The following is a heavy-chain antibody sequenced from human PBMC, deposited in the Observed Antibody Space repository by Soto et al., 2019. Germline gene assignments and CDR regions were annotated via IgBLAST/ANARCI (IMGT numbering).Heavy chain of an antibody. Sequence: GESLKISCAASGFTFSSYAMSWVRQAPGKGLEWVSAISGSGGSTYYADSVKGRFTISRDNSKNTLYLQMNSLRAEDTAVYYCAKDSIGIVGATVAFDIWGQGTMVTVSS. V-gene: IGHV3-23*01. CDR3: AKDSIGIVGATVAFDI. CDR1: GFTFSSYA. J-gene: IGHJ3*02. CDR2: ISGSGGST. D-gene: IGHD1-26*01.